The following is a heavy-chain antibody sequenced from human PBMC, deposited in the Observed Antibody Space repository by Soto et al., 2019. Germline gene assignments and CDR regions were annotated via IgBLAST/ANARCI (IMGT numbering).Heavy chain of an antibody. CDR3: ASIAAIATYWFDP. D-gene: IGHD6-13*01. CDR1: GGSISSGGYY. Sequence: SETLSLTCTVSGGSISSGGYYWSWIRQHPGKGLEWIGYIYYSGSTYYNPSLKSRVTISVDTSKNQFSLKLSSVTAADTAVYYCASIAAIATYWFDPWGQGTLVTVSS. CDR2: IYYSGST. V-gene: IGHV4-31*03. J-gene: IGHJ5*02.